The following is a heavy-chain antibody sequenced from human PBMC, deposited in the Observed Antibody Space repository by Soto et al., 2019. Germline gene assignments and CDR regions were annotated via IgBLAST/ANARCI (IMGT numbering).Heavy chain of an antibody. CDR2: ISAYNGNT. CDR3: ARSIKISGIY. CDR1: GYTFTSYG. V-gene: IGHV1-18*01. D-gene: IGHD5-12*01. Sequence: ASVNVSVKASGYTFTSYGISWVRQAPGQGLELMGWISAYNGNTNYAQKLQGRVTMTTDTSTSTAYMELRSLRSDDKAVSYCARSIKISGIYWGLGTLVTVSS. J-gene: IGHJ4*02.